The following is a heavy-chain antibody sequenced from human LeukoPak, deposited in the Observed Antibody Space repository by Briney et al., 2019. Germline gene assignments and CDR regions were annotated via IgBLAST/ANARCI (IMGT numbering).Heavy chain of an antibody. D-gene: IGHD3-3*01. CDR3: ARSGASVLRFLEWLPGSEDY. CDR2: IIPILDLA. V-gene: IGHV1-69*04. CDR1: GVIFSNFA. Sequence: GSSVKVSCKASGVIFSNFAFNWVRQAPGQGLEWMGRIIPILDLAHYTQKFQGRLTITADESTSTAYMELSSLRSEDTAVYYCARSGASVLRFLEWLPGSEDYWGQGTLVTVSS. J-gene: IGHJ4*02.